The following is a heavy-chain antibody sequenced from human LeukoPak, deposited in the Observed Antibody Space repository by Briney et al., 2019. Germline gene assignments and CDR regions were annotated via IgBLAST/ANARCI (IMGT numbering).Heavy chain of an antibody. Sequence: PSETLSLTCTVSGGSISSGGYYWSWIRQHPGKGLEWIGYIYYSGSTCYNPSLKSRVTISVDTSKNQFSLKLSSVTAADTAVYYRARVPDRWYYYGMDGWGQGTTVTVSS. CDR1: GGSISSGGYY. CDR2: IYYSGST. CDR3: ARVPDRWYYYGMDG. V-gene: IGHV4-31*03. D-gene: IGHD4-23*01. J-gene: IGHJ6*02.